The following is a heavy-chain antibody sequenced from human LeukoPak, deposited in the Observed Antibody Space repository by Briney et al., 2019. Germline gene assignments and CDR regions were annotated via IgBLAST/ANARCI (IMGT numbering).Heavy chain of an antibody. D-gene: IGHD3-22*01. CDR1: GYSFTSYW. CDR2: IYPGDSDT. J-gene: IGHJ4*02. Sequence: GESLKIPCKGSGYSFTSYWIGWVRQMPGKGLKWMGIIYPGDSDTRYSPSFQGQVTISADKSISTAYLQWSSLTASNTAMYYCARLPTYYYDSSGYYGYFDYWGQGTLVTVSS. V-gene: IGHV5-51*01. CDR3: ARLPTYYYDSSGYYGYFDY.